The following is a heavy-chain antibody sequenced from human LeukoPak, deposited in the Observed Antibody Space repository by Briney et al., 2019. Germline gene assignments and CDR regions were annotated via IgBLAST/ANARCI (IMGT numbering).Heavy chain of an antibody. J-gene: IGHJ4*02. CDR3: AKGRLRGGNMDY. V-gene: IGHV3-23*01. CDR2: ISGSGGTT. CDR1: GFTFSNYG. D-gene: IGHD4-23*01. Sequence: GGSLRLSCAASGFTFSNYGMSWVRQAPGKGLEWISAISGSGGTTYYADSVKGRFTISRDNSKNTLYLQMNSLRAEDTAVYYCAKGRLRGGNMDYWGQGTLVTVSS.